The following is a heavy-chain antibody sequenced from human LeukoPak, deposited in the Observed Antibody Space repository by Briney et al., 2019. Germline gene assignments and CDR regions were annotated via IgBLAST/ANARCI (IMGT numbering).Heavy chain of an antibody. D-gene: IGHD1-26*01. CDR2: INHSGST. CDR1: GGSFSGYY. Sequence: SETLSLTCAVYGGSFSGYYWSWIRQPPGKGREWIGEINHSGSTNYNPSLKSRVTISVDTSKNQFSLKLSSVTAADTAMYYCARRWAGVDYWGQGTLVTVSS. V-gene: IGHV4-34*01. CDR3: ARRWAGVDY. J-gene: IGHJ4*02.